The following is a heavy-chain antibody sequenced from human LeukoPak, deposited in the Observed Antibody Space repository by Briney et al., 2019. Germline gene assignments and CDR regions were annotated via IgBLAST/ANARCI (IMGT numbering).Heavy chain of an antibody. CDR1: GFTFSSYA. J-gene: IGHJ4*02. CDR3: ARGGPHSSSADY. Sequence: GRSLRLSCAASGFTFSSYAMPWVRQAPGKGLEWVAVISYDGSNKYYADSVKGRFTISRDNSKNTLYLQMNSLRAEDTAVYYCARGGPHSSSADYWGQGTLVTVSS. D-gene: IGHD6-6*01. V-gene: IGHV3-30-3*01. CDR2: ISYDGSNK.